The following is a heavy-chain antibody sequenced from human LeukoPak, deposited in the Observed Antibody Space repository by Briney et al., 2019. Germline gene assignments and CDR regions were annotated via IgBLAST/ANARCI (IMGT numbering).Heavy chain of an antibody. V-gene: IGHV4-61*05. J-gene: IGHJ3*02. Sequence: SETLSLTCTVSGGSISSSSYYWGWIRQPPGKGLEWIGYIYYSGSTNYNPSLKSRVTISVDTSKNQFSLKLSSVTAADTAVYYCARDLIHLDAFDIWGQGTMVTVSS. CDR3: ARDLIHLDAFDI. CDR2: IYYSGST. CDR1: GGSISSSSYY.